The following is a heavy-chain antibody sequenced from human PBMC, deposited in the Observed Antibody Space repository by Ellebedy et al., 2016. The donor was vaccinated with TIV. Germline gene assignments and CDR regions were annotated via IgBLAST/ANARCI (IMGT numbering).Heavy chain of an antibody. Sequence: ASVKVSCKASGYTFTGYYMHWVRQAPGQGLEWMGWINPNSGGTNYAQKFQGWVTMTRDTSISTAYMELSRLRSDDTAVYYCARGLGYSSGWYKDAFDIWGQGTMVTVSS. CDR2: INPNSGGT. CDR3: ARGLGYSSGWYKDAFDI. D-gene: IGHD6-19*01. J-gene: IGHJ3*02. CDR1: GYTFTGYY. V-gene: IGHV1-2*04.